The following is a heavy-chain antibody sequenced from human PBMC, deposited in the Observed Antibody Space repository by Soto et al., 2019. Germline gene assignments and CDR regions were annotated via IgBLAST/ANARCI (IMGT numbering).Heavy chain of an antibody. CDR2: IYHSGST. J-gene: IGHJ4*02. CDR3: ARRPNTGWYFDY. V-gene: IGHV4-30-2*01. CDR1: GGSISSGGYS. D-gene: IGHD3-9*01. Sequence: SETLSLTCAVSGGSISSGGYSWSWIRQPPGKGLEWIGYIYHSGSTYYNPSLKSRVTISVDRSKNQFSLKLNSVTAADTAVFYCARRPNTGWYFDYWGQGIPVTVSS.